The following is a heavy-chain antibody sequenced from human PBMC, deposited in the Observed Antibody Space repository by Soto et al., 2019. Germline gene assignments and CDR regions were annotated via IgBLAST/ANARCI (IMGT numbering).Heavy chain of an antibody. CDR3: ARDPPYCSGGTCYSVGFDF. J-gene: IGHJ4*01. CDR2: IWSDGSTK. CDR1: GFTFSNFG. Sequence: PGGSLRLSCAASGFTFSNFGMHWVRQAPGKGLEWVTVIWSDGSTKYYSDSVKGRFTISRDNSENTLYLQMNSLRAEDTAVYYCARDPPYCSGGTCYSVGFDFWGHGALVTVSS. D-gene: IGHD2-15*01. V-gene: IGHV3-33*01.